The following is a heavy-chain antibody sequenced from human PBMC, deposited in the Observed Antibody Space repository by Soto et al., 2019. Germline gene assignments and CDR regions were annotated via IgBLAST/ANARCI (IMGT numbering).Heavy chain of an antibody. D-gene: IGHD2-15*01. V-gene: IGHV1-3*01. CDR2: INAGNGNT. J-gene: IGHJ6*02. Sequence: ASVKVSCKASGYTFTSYAMHWVLQAPGQRLEWMGWINAGNGNTKYSQKFQGRVTVTRDTSASTAYMELSSLRSEDTAVYYCARVGYLGGFDYYYGMDVWGQGTTVTVSS. CDR1: GYTFTSYA. CDR3: ARVGYLGGFDYYYGMDV.